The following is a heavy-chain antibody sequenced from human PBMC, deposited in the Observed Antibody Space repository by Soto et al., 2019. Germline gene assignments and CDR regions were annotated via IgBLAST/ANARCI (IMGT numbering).Heavy chain of an antibody. CDR3: AKTDRKLPLWFTIGDV. CDR2: ISYDGNNK. J-gene: IGHJ6*02. D-gene: IGHD3-10*01. CDR1: GFTFSSYG. Sequence: QVQLVESGGGVVQPGRSLRLSCAASGFTFSSYGMHWVRQAPGKGLEWVAVISYDGNNKYYADSVEGRFIVSRDNSKNTLYLQMSRLKPEDTAVYYCAKTDRKLPLWFTIGDVWGQGTTVTVSS. V-gene: IGHV3-30*18.